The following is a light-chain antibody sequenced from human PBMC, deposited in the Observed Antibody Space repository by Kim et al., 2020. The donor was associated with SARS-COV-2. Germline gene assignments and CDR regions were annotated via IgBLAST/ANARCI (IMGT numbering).Light chain of an antibody. Sequence: LEQIFRITCQGDSRRSYYTTCYQQKPGQAPIVVIYDKNNRPSGIPDRFSGSSSGDTASLTITGTQAGDEADYYCNSRGSNDNGLFGGGTQLTVL. J-gene: IGLJ2*01. V-gene: IGLV3-19*01. CDR1: SRRSYY. CDR3: NSRGSNDNGL. CDR2: DKN.